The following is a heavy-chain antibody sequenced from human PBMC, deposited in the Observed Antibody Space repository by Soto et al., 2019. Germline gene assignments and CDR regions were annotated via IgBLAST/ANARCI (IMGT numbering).Heavy chain of an antibody. V-gene: IGHV3-21*01. J-gene: IGHJ2*01. CDR3: ARDCGSGGDCYSHNWYFDL. D-gene: IGHD2-21*02. CDR2: ISSSISYI. CDR1: GFTFSSYS. Sequence: PGGSLRLSCAASGFTFSSYSMNWVRQAPGKGLEWVSSISSSISYIYYADSVKGRFTISRDNAKNSLYLQMNSLRAEDTAVYYCARDCGSGGDCYSHNWYFDLWGRGTLVTVSS.